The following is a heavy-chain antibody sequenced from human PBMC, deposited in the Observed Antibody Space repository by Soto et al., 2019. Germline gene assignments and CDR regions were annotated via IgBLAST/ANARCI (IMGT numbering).Heavy chain of an antibody. D-gene: IGHD4-4*01. CDR3: ARLVSLLQPIDS. Sequence: GESLKISCQTSGYTFTNYWIGWVRQMPGGGLEWLGLIFPRDFDVRYSPSFEGQVTISADRSTATAFPQWRSLEASDSALYFCARLVSLLQPIDSWGQGTPVTVSS. CDR1: GYTFTNYW. V-gene: IGHV5-51*01. CDR2: IFPRDFDV. J-gene: IGHJ5*01.